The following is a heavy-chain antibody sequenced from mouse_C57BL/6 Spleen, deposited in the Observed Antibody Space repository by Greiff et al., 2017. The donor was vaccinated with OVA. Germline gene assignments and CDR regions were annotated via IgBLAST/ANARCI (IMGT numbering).Heavy chain of an antibody. J-gene: IGHJ2*01. CDR2: IWGDGST. CDR3: AKDGYYEGYYFDY. Sequence: VKLQESGPGLVAPSQSLSITCTVSGFSLTSYGVSWVRQPPGKGLEWLGVIWGDGSTNYHSALISRLSISKDNSTSQVFLKLKSLQSDDTATYNCAKDGYYEGYYFDYWGQGTTLTVSS. CDR1: GFSLTSYG. V-gene: IGHV2-3*01. D-gene: IGHD2-3*01.